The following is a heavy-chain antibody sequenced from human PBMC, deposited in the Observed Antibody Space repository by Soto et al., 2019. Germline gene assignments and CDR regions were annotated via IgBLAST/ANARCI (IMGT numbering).Heavy chain of an antibody. CDR1: GFTFSSYW. D-gene: IGHD3-22*01. V-gene: IGHV3-7*05. CDR2: IKQDGSEK. CDR3: VREGYYDSSGEPADV. J-gene: IGHJ6*02. Sequence: GGSLRLSCAASGFTFSSYWMSWVRQAPGKGLEWVANIKQDGSEKYYVDSVKGRFTISRDNAKNSLYLQMNSLRAEDTAVYYCVREGYYDSSGEPADVWGQGTTVTVSS.